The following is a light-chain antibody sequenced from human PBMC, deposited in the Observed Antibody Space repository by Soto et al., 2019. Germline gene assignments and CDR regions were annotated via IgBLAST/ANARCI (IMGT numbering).Light chain of an antibody. Sequence: DIQRTQSPSTLSGSVGDRVTIPCRASQTTSSWLAWYQQKPGKAPKLLIYKASTLKSGVPSRFSGSGSGTEFTLTISSLQPDDFATYYCQHYNSYAEAFGQVTKVDIK. J-gene: IGKJ1*01. CDR2: KAS. CDR1: QTTSSW. V-gene: IGKV1-5*03. CDR3: QHYNSYAEA.